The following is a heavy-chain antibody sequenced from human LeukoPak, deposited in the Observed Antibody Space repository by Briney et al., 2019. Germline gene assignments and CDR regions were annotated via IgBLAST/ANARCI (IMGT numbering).Heavy chain of an antibody. J-gene: IGHJ6*04. CDR1: GFTFSSYA. CDR2: ISGSGGST. Sequence: PGGSLRPSCAASGFTFSSYAMSWVRQAPGKGLEWVSAISGSGGSTYYADSVKGRFTISRDNSKNTLYLQMNSLRAEDTAVYYCAKPRKYQPHMDVWAKGPRSPSPQ. CDR3: AKPRKYQPHMDV. V-gene: IGHV3-23*01. D-gene: IGHD2-2*01.